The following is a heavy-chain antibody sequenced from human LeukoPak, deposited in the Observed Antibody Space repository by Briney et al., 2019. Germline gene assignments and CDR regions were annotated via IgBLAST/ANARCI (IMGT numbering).Heavy chain of an antibody. J-gene: IGHJ4*02. V-gene: IGHV3-53*01. CDR2: IYSGGST. CDR1: GFTFSSYA. CDR3: ARDYYDTGIDY. Sequence: SGGSLRLSCAASGFTFSSYAMSWVRQAPGKGLEWVSVIYSGGSTYYADSVKGRFTISRDNSKNTLYLQMNSLRAEDTAVYYCARDYYDTGIDYWGQGTLVTVSS. D-gene: IGHD3-22*01.